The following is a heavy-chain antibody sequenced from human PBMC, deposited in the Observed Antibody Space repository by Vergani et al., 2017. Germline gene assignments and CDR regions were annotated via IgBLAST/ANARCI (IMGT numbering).Heavy chain of an antibody. D-gene: IGHD3-22*01. V-gene: IGHV4-39*01. Sequence: QLQLQESGPGLVKPSETLSLTCTVSGGSISSSSYYWGWIRQPPGKGLEWIGCIYYSGSTYYNPSLKSRVTISVDTSKNQFSLKLSSVTAADTAVYYCANYFDSSGYPVWGYYFDYWGQGTLVTVSS. J-gene: IGHJ4*02. CDR3: ANYFDSSGYPVWGYYFDY. CDR1: GGSISSSSYY. CDR2: IYYSGST.